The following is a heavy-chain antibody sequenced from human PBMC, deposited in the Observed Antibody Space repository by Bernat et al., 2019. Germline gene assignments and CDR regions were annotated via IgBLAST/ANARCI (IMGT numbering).Heavy chain of an antibody. Sequence: EVQLVESGGALIQPGGSLRLSCAVSGFSFTSYAASWVRQAPGKGLAWVSSLRPSGETFYADSGKGRFANSRDKSGNTLYLKMNGLRAEDTARYYCSTISYDFWGDYSVAPRVDPWGQGTLVTVSP. V-gene: IGHV3-23*04. CDR1: GFSFTSYA. J-gene: IGHJ5*02. CDR3: STISYDFWGDYSVAPRVDP. CDR2: LRPSGET. D-gene: IGHD3/OR15-3a*01.